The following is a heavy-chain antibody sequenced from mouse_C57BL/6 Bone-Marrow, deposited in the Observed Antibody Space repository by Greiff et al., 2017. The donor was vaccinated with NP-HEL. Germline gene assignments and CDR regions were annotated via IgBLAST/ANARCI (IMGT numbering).Heavy chain of an antibody. CDR2: ISSGGSYT. J-gene: IGHJ4*01. Sequence: EVMLVESGGDLVKPGGSLKLSCAASGFTFSSYGMSWVRQTPDKRLEWVATISSGGSYTYYPDSVKGRFTISRDNAKNTLYLQMSSLKSEDTAMYYCARRGGYYSYYAMDYWGQGTSVTVSS. CDR3: ARRGGYYSYYAMDY. D-gene: IGHD2-3*01. CDR1: GFTFSSYG. V-gene: IGHV5-6*02.